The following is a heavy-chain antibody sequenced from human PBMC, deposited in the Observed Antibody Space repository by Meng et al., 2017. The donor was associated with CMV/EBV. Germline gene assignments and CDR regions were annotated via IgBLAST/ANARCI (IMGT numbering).Heavy chain of an antibody. J-gene: IGHJ4*02. D-gene: IGHD1-26*01. Sequence: ASVLVSCKASGYTFTSYDINWLRQATGQRLEWMGWMNPNSGNTGYAQKFQGRVTITRNTSISTAYMELSSLRSEDTAVYYCARSIVGAIDYWGQGTLVTVSS. V-gene: IGHV1-8*03. CDR1: GYTFTSYD. CDR3: ARSIVGAIDY. CDR2: MNPNSGNT.